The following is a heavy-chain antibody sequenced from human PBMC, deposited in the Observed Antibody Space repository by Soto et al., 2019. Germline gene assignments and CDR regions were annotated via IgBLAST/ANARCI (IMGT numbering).Heavy chain of an antibody. J-gene: IGHJ4*02. CDR1: GGSISRGDFS. Sequence: PSETLSLTCVVSGGSISRGDFSWTWIRQPPGKGLEWVGYIYRSGSTYYNPSLKSPVSISLDKSKNQFSLNLTSVTAADTAVYYCARGKTNYFFDLWGQGYLVTVS. CDR3: ARGKTNYFFDL. V-gene: IGHV4-30-2*01. D-gene: IGHD3-10*01. CDR2: IYRSGST.